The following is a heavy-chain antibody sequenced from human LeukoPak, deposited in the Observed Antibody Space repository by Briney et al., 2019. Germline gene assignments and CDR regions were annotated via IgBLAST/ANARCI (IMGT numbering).Heavy chain of an antibody. Sequence: SETLSLTCSVSGGSISGRSYYWGWIRQPPGKGLEWIGSFYYTGITYFNPSLKGRVTVSVDTSRKHFSLKLTSVTAADTAVYYCARGDIVVVPAAEGFDYWGQGTLVTVSS. CDR3: ARGDIVVVPAAEGFDY. CDR1: GGSISGRSYY. V-gene: IGHV4-39*07. J-gene: IGHJ4*02. CDR2: FYYTGIT. D-gene: IGHD2-2*01.